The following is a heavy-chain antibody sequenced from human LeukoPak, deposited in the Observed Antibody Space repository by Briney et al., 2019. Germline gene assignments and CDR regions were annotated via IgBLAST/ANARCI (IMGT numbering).Heavy chain of an antibody. D-gene: IGHD2-2*01. CDR2: VYYSGIT. V-gene: IGHV4-59*01. CDR1: GGSISSYY. CDR3: ATFDSTGHSFEY. J-gene: IGHJ4*02. Sequence: SETLSITCTISGGSISSYYWSWIRQPPGKGLEWIGYVYYSGITNYNPSLKSRVTMSVDTSSNHFSLKLTSVTAADTAVYHCATFDSTGHSFEYWGQGTLVTVSS.